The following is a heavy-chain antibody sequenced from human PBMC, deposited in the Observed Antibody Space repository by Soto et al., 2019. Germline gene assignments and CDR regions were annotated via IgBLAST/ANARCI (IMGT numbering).Heavy chain of an antibody. CDR3: ASVDTAISYYYYGMDV. V-gene: IGHV1-69*12. CDR2: IIPIFGTA. D-gene: IGHD5-18*01. Sequence: QVQLVQSGAEVKKPGSSVKVSCKASGGTFSSYAISWVRQAPGQGLEWMGGIIPIFGTANYAQKFQGRVTITADESTSXAYVELSSLRSEDTAVYYCASVDTAISYYYYGMDVWGQGTTVTVSS. CDR1: GGTFSSYA. J-gene: IGHJ6*02.